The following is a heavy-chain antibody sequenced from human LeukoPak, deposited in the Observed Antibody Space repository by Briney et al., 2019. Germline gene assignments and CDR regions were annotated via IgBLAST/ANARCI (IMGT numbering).Heavy chain of an antibody. CDR3: ARAPMGTAPLY. D-gene: IGHD1/OR15-1a*01. Sequence: ASVKVSCEAAGYTFTNFDINWVRQAPGQGLEWMGWMNPVSGKAGSAQKFQGRVTLTRDTSISTAYMEVSSLRFDDTAFYYCARAPMGTAPLYWGQGTLVTVSS. CDR1: GYTFTNFD. V-gene: IGHV1-8*01. J-gene: IGHJ4*02. CDR2: MNPVSGKA.